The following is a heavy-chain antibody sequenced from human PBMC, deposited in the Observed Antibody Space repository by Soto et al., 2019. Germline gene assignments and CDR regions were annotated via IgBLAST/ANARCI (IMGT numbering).Heavy chain of an antibody. V-gene: IGHV4-31*03. CDR3: ARDPYNGMDV. D-gene: IGHD1-20*01. Sequence: QVQLQESGPGLVKPSETLSLTCTVSGGSISSGGYYWTWIHQLPGKGLEWIGYIHNSGFTYYNPSLKSRVTISVGTSKTHFSLKLSSVTAADTAVYYCARDPYNGMDVWGQGTTVTVSS. CDR2: IHNSGFT. CDR1: GGSISSGGYY. J-gene: IGHJ6*02.